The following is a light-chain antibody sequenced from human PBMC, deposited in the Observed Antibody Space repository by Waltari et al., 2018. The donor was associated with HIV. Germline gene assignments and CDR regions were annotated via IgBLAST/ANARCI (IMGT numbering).Light chain of an antibody. V-gene: IGKV1D-13*01. CDR3: QQYKNFPIT. Sequence: AIHLTQSPSSLSASLGDRVTLTCRASQAISTSLAWYQQRPGSPPKLLIYDGSSLDRGVPSRFSGSGFDTHFTLTINGLRAEDFATYHCQQYKNFPITFGRGTRLEIK. J-gene: IGKJ5*01. CDR2: DGS. CDR1: QAISTS.